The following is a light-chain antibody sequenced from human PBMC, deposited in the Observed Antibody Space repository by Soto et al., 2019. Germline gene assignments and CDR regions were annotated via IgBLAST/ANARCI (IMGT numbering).Light chain of an antibody. V-gene: IGLV1-44*01. CDR2: TTN. J-gene: IGLJ1*01. CDR1: SCTIRSKT. CDR3: QSCDSSLSGSGV. Sequence: QSVLTQPPSASGTPGQRVTISCSGSSCTIRSKTLNWYQHLPGSAPKLLIYTTNQRPSGVPDRFSGSKSGTSASLAISGLQPEDEADYYCQSCDSSLSGSGVFGTGTKLTVL.